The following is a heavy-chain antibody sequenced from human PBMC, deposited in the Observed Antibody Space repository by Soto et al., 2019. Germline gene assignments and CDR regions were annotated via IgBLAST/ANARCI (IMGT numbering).Heavy chain of an antibody. D-gene: IGHD3-3*01. CDR2: ISAYNGNT. Sequence: GASVTVSCQASGYTFTSYGISWVRQAPGQGLEWMGWISAYNGNTNYAQKLQGRVTMTTDTSTSTAYMELRSLRSDDTAVYYCARDRTTIFGVVNDAFDIWGQGTMVTVSS. J-gene: IGHJ3*02. V-gene: IGHV1-18*01. CDR3: ARDRTTIFGVVNDAFDI. CDR1: GYTFTSYG.